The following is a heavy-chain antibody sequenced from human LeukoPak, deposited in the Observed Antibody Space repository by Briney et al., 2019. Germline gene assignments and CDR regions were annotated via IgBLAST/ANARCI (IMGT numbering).Heavy chain of an antibody. CDR2: IYYSGTT. V-gene: IGHV4-39*01. CDR3: ARHGGAAAAIDY. D-gene: IGHD6-13*01. J-gene: IGHJ4*02. CDR1: GGFVSSSSYY. Sequence: SETLSLTCTVSGGFVSSSSYYWGWIRQPPGKGLEWIGSIYYSGTTYYIPSLKSRITISVDTSKNQFSLKLNSVTAADTAVYYCARHGGAAAAIDYWGQGTLVTVTS.